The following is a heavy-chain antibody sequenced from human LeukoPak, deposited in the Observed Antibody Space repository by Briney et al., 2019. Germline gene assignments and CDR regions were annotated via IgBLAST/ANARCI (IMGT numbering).Heavy chain of an antibody. CDR1: GFTFSTYS. CDR3: ARALYDSSGYYFDY. V-gene: IGHV3-21*01. J-gene: IGHJ4*02. CDR2: ISGSSIYI. D-gene: IGHD3-22*01. Sequence: GGSLRLSCAASGFTFSTYSMNWVRQAPGKGLEWVSSISGSSIYINYADSVKGRFTISSDNAKNSLYLQMNSLRAEDTAVYYCARALYDSSGYYFDYWGQGTLVTVSS.